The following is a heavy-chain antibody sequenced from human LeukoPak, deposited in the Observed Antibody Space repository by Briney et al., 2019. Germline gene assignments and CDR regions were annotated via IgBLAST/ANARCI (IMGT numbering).Heavy chain of an antibody. Sequence: PGGSLRLSCAASGFTFSSYWMSWVRQAPGKGLEWVANVKQDGSEKYYVDSVKGRFTISRDNAKNSLYLQMNSLRAEDTAVYYCARVLSPAYYDSSGYYPGDAFDIWGQGTMVTVSS. CDR3: ARVLSPAYYDSSGYYPGDAFDI. V-gene: IGHV3-7*01. CDR1: GFTFSSYW. D-gene: IGHD3-22*01. CDR2: VKQDGSEK. J-gene: IGHJ3*02.